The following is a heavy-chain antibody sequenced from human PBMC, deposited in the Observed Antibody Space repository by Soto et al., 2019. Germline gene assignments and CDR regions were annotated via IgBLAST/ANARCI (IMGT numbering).Heavy chain of an antibody. CDR2: FYSSGGT. CDR1: GGSLSTDGYY. D-gene: IGHD3-9*01. J-gene: IGHJ3*01. V-gene: IGHV4-31*03. Sequence: QVHLQESGPGLVKPSQTLSLTCTVSGGSLSTDGYYWTWIRQRPGKGLEWIGDFYSSGGTYYNRSLKSRISLSPDTSENQFSLTMMSVTAADTAMYYCARRHDILTGSDAYDVWGQGTLVTVSS. CDR3: ARRHDILTGSDAYDV.